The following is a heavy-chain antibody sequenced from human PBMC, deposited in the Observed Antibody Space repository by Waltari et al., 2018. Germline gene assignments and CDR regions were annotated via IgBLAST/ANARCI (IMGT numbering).Heavy chain of an antibody. Sequence: QVQLVQSGAEVKKPGASVKVSCKASGYTFTSYDINWVRQATGQGIEWRVWIDPNSGNTGYAQKFQGRVTITRNASISTAYMELSSLRSEDTAVYYCARADSSGYYWDAFDIWGQGTMVTVSS. V-gene: IGHV1-8*03. D-gene: IGHD3-22*01. CDR3: ARADSSGYYWDAFDI. J-gene: IGHJ3*02. CDR1: GYTFTSYD. CDR2: IDPNSGNT.